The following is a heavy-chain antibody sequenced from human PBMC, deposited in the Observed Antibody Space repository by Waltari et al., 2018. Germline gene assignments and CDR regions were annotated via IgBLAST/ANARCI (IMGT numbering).Heavy chain of an antibody. J-gene: IGHJ5*02. CDR3: ARDRGRGIYLDT. V-gene: IGHV4-4*02. D-gene: IGHD2-15*01. Sequence: QLQLQESGPRLVKPSGTLSLTCAVSGDSMSSTDWGSWVRQSPGKGLQWIGQVQRSGRTNYNPSFASRVSISVDTSTNQFSLRVTSATAADTAVYFCARDRGRGIYLDTWGQGTLVTVSP. CDR2: VQRSGRT. CDR1: GDSMSSTDW.